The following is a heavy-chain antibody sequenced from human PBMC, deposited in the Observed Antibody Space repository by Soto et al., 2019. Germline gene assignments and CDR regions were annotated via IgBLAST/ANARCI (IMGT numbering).Heavy chain of an antibody. CDR1: GYSVSTSDYS. Sequence: PSETLSLTCSVSGYSVSTSDYSWTWIRQPPGKGLEWIGSMLYSGLTYYTPSLKSRVTLSVDTSKNQFSVRLNSVTASDTAVYYCAPLSVSLSGPYGIHVWGQGTTVTASS. CDR3: APLSVSLSGPYGIHV. J-gene: IGHJ6*02. CDR2: MLYSGLT. V-gene: IGHV4-39*01. D-gene: IGHD2-15*01.